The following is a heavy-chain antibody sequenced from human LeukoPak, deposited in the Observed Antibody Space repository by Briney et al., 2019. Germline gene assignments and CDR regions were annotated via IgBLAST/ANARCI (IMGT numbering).Heavy chain of an antibody. CDR3: AKDVRRCNGACT. CDR2: ISASGGDT. Sequence: GGSLRLSCAASGFTFSNFPMTWVRQAPGKGLEWVSGISASGGDTFYADSVKGRFTISRDNSKNTLSLQMNSLRVEDTAIYYCAKDVRRCNGACTWGQGTLVTVSS. J-gene: IGHJ5*02. D-gene: IGHD2-8*01. CDR1: GFTFSNFP. V-gene: IGHV3-23*01.